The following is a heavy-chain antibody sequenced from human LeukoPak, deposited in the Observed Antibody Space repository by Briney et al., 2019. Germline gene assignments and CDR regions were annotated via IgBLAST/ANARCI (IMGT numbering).Heavy chain of an antibody. CDR2: INRDGSTI. CDR3: AREFGRIAAAATGY. D-gene: IGHD6-13*01. J-gene: IGHJ4*02. CDR1: GFTFDDYG. Sequence: GGSLRLSCAASGFTFDDYGMSWVRQAPGKGLVWVSRINRDGSTISYAESVKGRFTISRDNAKNTVYLQMNSLRAEDTAVYYCAREFGRIAAAATGYWGQGTLVTVSS. V-gene: IGHV3-74*01.